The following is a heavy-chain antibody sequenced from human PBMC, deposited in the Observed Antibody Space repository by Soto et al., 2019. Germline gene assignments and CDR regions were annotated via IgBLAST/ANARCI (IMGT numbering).Heavy chain of an antibody. CDR1: GGSISSGDYY. J-gene: IGHJ4*02. CDR3: ARTNYGGPEYYFDY. CDR2: IYYSGST. V-gene: IGHV4-30-4*01. Sequence: QVQLQESGPGLVKPSQTLSLTCTVSGGSISSGDYYWSWIRQPPRKGLVWIGYIYYSGSTYYNPSLKSRVTISLDTSKNQFSLKLSSVTAADTAVYYCARTNYGGPEYYFDYWGQGTLVTVSS. D-gene: IGHD4-17*01.